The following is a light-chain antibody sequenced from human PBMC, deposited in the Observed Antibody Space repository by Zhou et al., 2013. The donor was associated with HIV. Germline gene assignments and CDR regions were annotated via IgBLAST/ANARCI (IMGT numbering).Light chain of an antibody. CDR3: QHIILLD. J-gene: IGKJ1*01. CDR1: QGISTY. Sequence: IQLTQSPSSLSASVGDRVTITCRASQGISTYLAWYQQKPGKAPKLLIYAASTLQSGVPSRFSGSGSGTDFTLTISSLQPEDFATYYCQHIILLDFGEGTKVDNQT. CDR2: AAS. V-gene: IGKV1-9*01.